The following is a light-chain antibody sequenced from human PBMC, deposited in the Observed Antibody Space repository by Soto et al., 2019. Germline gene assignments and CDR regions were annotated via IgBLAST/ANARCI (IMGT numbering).Light chain of an antibody. CDR1: QSISSW. CDR3: QQYKSYPYT. J-gene: IGKJ2*01. Sequence: DIQMTQSPSILSTSVGDRVTITCRASQSISSWLAWYQQKPGKAPNLLIYKASNLQSGVPSRFSGSGSGTEFTLTISSLQPDDFATYCCQQYKSYPYTFGQGTKVDIK. CDR2: KAS. V-gene: IGKV1-5*03.